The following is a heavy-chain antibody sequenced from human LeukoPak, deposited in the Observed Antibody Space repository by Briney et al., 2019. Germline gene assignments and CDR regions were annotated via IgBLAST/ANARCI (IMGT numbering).Heavy chain of an antibody. J-gene: IGHJ3*02. CDR3: ARQAYSSSQANDAFDI. V-gene: IGHV4-39*01. CDR2: IYYSGST. Sequence: PSETLSLTCTVSGGSISSSSYYWGWIRQPPGKGLEWIGSIYYSGSTYYNPSLKSRVTISVDTSKNQFSLKLSSVTAADTAVYYCARQAYSSSQANDAFDIWGQGTMVTVSS. D-gene: IGHD6-13*01. CDR1: GGSISSSSYY.